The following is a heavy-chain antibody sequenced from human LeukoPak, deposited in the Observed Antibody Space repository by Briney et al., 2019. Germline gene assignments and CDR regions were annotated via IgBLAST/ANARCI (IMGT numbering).Heavy chain of an antibody. V-gene: IGHV3-23*01. D-gene: IGHD6-19*01. CDR1: GFTFSTSA. J-gene: IGHJ4*02. CDR3: AKDSKSGWYWYFDY. Sequence: PGGSLRLSCAASGFTFSTSAMSWVRQAPGKGLEWVSGISNNGGTQSYADSAKGRFTISRDNSKNTLYLQMNTLRAEDTAVYYCAKDSKSGWYWYFDYWGQGTLVTVSS. CDR2: ISNNGGTQ.